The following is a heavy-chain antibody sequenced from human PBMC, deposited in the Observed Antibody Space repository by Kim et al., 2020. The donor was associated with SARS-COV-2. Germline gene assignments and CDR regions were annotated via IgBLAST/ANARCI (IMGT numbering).Heavy chain of an antibody. V-gene: IGHV4-34*01. CDR3: ARGSLELQSSPLDY. CDR1: GGSFSGYY. D-gene: IGHD1-7*01. J-gene: IGHJ4*02. Sequence: SETLSLTCAVYGGSFSGYYWSWIRQPPGKGLEWIGEINHSGSTNYNPSLKSRVTISVDTSKNQFSLKLSSVTAADTAVYYCARGSLELQSSPLDYWGQGTLVTVSS. CDR2: INHSGST.